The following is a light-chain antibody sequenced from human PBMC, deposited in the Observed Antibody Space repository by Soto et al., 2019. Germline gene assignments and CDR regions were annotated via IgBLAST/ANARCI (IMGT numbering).Light chain of an antibody. CDR2: GAS. Sequence: MTQSPSTLSASVGDRVTITCRASQNVGYSLAWYQQKPGQPPRVLIYGASTRITGVPARFSGSGSGTDFTLTITNLQSEDFAVYYCQQYNNWPEYTFGQGTKLEI. CDR3: QQYNNWPEYT. V-gene: IGKV3-15*01. J-gene: IGKJ2*01. CDR1: QNVGYS.